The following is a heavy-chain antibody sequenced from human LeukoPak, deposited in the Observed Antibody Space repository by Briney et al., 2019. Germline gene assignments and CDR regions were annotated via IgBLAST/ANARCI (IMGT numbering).Heavy chain of an antibody. Sequence: ASVKVSCKVSGYTLTELSMHWVRQAPGKGLEWMGGFDPEDGETIYAQKFQGRVTMTEDTSTDTAYMELSSLRSEDTAVYYCATYDPRIAAAGTQSAFDIWGQGTMVTVSS. CDR1: GYTLTELS. D-gene: IGHD6-13*01. CDR3: ATYDPRIAAAGTQSAFDI. J-gene: IGHJ3*02. V-gene: IGHV1-24*01. CDR2: FDPEDGET.